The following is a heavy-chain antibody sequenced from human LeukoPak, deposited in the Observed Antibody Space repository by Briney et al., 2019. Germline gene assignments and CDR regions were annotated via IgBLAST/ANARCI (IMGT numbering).Heavy chain of an antibody. D-gene: IGHD3-22*01. V-gene: IGHV1-18*01. CDR2: IGPYSGNT. CDR3: ARGALQFYSRAYNDF. Sequence: GASVKVSCKASGYTFTSYGVTWVRRAPGQGLEWMGWIGPYSGNTKCAPKFQDRLTVTTDTSTMTTFLELRSLRSDDTAMYYCARGALQFYSRAYNDFWGQGVLVTVSS. J-gene: IGHJ4*02. CDR1: GYTFTSYG.